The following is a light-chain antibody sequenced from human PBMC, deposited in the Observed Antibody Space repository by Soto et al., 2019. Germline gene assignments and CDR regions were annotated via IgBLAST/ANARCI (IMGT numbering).Light chain of an antibody. V-gene: IGKV3-15*01. CDR3: QQYNDWPPWT. Sequence: EILMTQSPATLSVSPGDRATLSCRASQSVSNNLAWYQQRPGQAPRLLIYGASTRATGIPARFSGSGSGTEFTLTVSSLQSEDFAVYYCQQYNDWPPWTFGQGTKV. CDR1: QSVSNN. CDR2: GAS. J-gene: IGKJ1*01.